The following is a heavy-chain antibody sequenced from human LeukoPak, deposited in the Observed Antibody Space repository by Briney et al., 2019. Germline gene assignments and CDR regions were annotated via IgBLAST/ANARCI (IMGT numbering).Heavy chain of an antibody. D-gene: IGHD3-16*01. CDR3: ARVGGDLATLMDV. CDR2: IYYSGST. Sequence: PSETLSLTCTVSGGSISSSSYYWGWIRQPPGKGLEWIGGIYYSGSTYYNPSLKSRVTISVDTSKNQFSLKLSSVTAADTAVYYCARVGGDLATLMDVWGKGTTVTVSS. CDR1: GGSISSSSYY. J-gene: IGHJ6*03. V-gene: IGHV4-39*07.